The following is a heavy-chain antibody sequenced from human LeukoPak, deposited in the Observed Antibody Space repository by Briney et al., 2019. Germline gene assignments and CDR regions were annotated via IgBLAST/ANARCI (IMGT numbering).Heavy chain of an antibody. CDR1: GFTFSNYW. CDR3: VRDGGVSGYDLLDY. Sequence: PGGSLRPSCAASGFTFSNYWMTWVRQAPGKGLEWVAHINQDGSEEHYMDSVKARFTISRDNAKNSLSLQMNSLRAEDTAVYYCVRDGGVSGYDLLDYWGRGTLVTVSS. V-gene: IGHV3-7*01. CDR2: INQDGSEE. D-gene: IGHD5-12*01. J-gene: IGHJ4*02.